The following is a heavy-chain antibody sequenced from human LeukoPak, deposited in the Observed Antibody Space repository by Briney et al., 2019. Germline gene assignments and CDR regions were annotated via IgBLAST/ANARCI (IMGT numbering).Heavy chain of an antibody. D-gene: IGHD2-21*02. V-gene: IGHV3-21*01. CDR1: GFTFSSYS. CDR3: AREPAYCGGDCYNPYYFDY. J-gene: IGHJ4*02. Sequence: PGGXLRLSCAASGFTFSSYSMNWVRQAPGKGLEWVSSISSSSSYIYYADSVKGRFTISRDKDKNSLYMQMNSLRAEDTAVYYCAREPAYCGGDCYNPYYFDYWGQGTLVTVSS. CDR2: ISSSSSYI.